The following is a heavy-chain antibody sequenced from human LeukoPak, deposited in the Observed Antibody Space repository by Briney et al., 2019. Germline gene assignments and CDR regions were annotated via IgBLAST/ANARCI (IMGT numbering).Heavy chain of an antibody. CDR3: ARGLRWQDY. CDR2: ISVSGGST. V-gene: IGHV3-23*01. Sequence: PGGSLRLSCAASGFTLSNFAMTWVRQAPGKGLEWVSVISVSGGSTYYADSVKGRFTISRDNSKNTLYLQTDSLRVEDTAMYYCARGLRWQDYWGQGTLVTVSS. J-gene: IGHJ4*02. D-gene: IGHD4-23*01. CDR1: GFTLSNFA.